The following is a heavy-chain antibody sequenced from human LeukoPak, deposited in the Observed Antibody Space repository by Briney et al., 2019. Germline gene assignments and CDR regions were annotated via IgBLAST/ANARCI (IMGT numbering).Heavy chain of an antibody. J-gene: IGHJ3*02. CDR1: GYTFTSYG. CDR2: ISAYNGNT. V-gene: IGHV1-18*01. Sequence: ASVKVSCKASGYTFTSYGISWVRQAPGQGLEWMGWISAYNGNTNYAQKLQGRVTMTTDTSTSTAYMELRSLRSDDTAVYYCARDRGYCSSTSCSRDAFDIWGQGTMVTVSS. CDR3: ARDRGYCSSTSCSRDAFDI. D-gene: IGHD2-2*01.